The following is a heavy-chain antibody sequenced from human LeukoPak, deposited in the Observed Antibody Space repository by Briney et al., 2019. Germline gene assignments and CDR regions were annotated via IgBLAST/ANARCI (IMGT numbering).Heavy chain of an antibody. CDR3: ARAPLPSSDWFDP. Sequence: GGSLRLSCAASGFTFSSYGMSWVRQAPGKGLEWVSAISGSGGSTYYADSVKGRFTISRDNSKNTLYLQMNSLRAEDTAVYYCARAPLPSSDWFDPWGQGTLVTVSS. V-gene: IGHV3-23*01. CDR1: GFTFSSYG. J-gene: IGHJ5*02. D-gene: IGHD2-15*01. CDR2: ISGSGGST.